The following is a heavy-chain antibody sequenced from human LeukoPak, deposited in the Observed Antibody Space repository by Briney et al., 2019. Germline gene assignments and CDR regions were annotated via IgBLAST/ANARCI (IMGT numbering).Heavy chain of an antibody. J-gene: IGHJ3*02. CDR3: ARGPGDFDASDI. V-gene: IGHV3-7*01. Sequence: PGGSLRLSCAASGFTFSSYAMSWVRRAPGKGPEWVAHIKENGNEQYYADSVKGRFTISRDNAKKSLCLQMNSLRAEDTALYYCARGPGDFDASDIWGQGTMVTVSS. D-gene: IGHD1-14*01. CDR2: IKENGNEQ. CDR1: GFTFSSYA.